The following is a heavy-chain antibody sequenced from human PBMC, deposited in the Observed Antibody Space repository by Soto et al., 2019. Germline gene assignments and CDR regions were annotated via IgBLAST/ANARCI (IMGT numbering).Heavy chain of an antibody. J-gene: IGHJ4*02. D-gene: IGHD2-2*01. CDR2: IYSSGNT. Sequence: QVQLQESGPGLVKPSETLSLTCTVSGGSINSYYWSWIRQSPEKGLEWIGYIYSSGNTNYNPSLKSRLTISVDTSKNQFSLRLSSVTAADTAVYYCARQYCSSTRCYQYFDYWGQGTLVTVSS. CDR3: ARQYCSSTRCYQYFDY. V-gene: IGHV4-59*08. CDR1: GGSINSYY.